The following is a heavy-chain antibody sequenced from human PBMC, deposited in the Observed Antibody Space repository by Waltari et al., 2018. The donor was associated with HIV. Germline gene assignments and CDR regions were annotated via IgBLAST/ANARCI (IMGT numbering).Heavy chain of an antibody. D-gene: IGHD1-26*01. CDR2: MYSGGST. V-gene: IGHV3-53*01. Sequence: EVQLVESGGGVIQPGGSLILSCPASEFPLRRNHQNWVRQAPGKGLEWVSIMYSGGSTYYADSVKGRFTISRDNSKNTLYLQMKRLRAEDTAVYYCARVAPDGVGATGPFENWGQGTLVTVSS. CDR3: ARVAPDGVGATGPFEN. J-gene: IGHJ4*02. CDR1: EFPLRRNH.